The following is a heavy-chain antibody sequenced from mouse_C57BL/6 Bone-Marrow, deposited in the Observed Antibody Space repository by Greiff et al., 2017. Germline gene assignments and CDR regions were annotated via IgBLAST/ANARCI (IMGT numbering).Heavy chain of an antibody. J-gene: IGHJ3*01. V-gene: IGHV1-81*01. Sequence: QVQLQQSGAELARPGASVKLSCKASGYTFTSYGISWVKQRTGQGLEWIGEIYPRSGNTSYNEKFKGKATLTADKSSSTAYMELRSLTSEGSAVYVCARSGFAWFAYWGQGTLVTVSA. CDR1: GYTFTSYG. CDR3: ARSGFAWFAY. CDR2: IYPRSGNT.